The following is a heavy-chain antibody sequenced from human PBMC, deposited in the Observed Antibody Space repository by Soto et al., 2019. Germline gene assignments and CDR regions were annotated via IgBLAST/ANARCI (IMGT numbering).Heavy chain of an antibody. CDR3: ATERSHSSSPYFDY. CDR2: ISYDGSNK. Sequence: QVQVVESGGGVVQPGRSLRLSCAASGFTFSNYAMHWVRQAPGKGLEWVAVISYDGSNKYYADSVKGRFTISRDNSKNTVYLQMNSLRAEDTAVYYCATERSHSSSPYFDYWGQGTLVTVSS. D-gene: IGHD6-6*01. J-gene: IGHJ4*02. V-gene: IGHV3-30-3*01. CDR1: GFTFSNYA.